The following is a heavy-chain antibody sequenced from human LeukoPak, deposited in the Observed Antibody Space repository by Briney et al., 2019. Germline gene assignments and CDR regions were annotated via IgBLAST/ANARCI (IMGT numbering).Heavy chain of an antibody. V-gene: IGHV4-4*02. CDR2: IYHSGST. CDR1: GGSISSSNW. D-gene: IGHD5-18*01. Sequence: SETLSLTCAVSGGSISSSNWWSWVRPPPGKGLEWIGEIYHSGSTNYNPSLKSRVTISVDKSKNQFSLKLSSVTAADTAVYYCARHRGYSPVGRGYMDVWGKGTTVTVSS. J-gene: IGHJ6*03. CDR3: ARHRGYSPVGRGYMDV.